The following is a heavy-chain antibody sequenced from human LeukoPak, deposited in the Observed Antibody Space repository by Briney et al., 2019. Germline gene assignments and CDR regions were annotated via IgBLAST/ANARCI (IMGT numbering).Heavy chain of an antibody. CDR1: GVSMSAYQ. D-gene: IGHD2-21*01. CDR2: INTKGET. J-gene: IGHJ4*02. CDR3: ATSNDAKIAPFDH. V-gene: IGHV4-4*09. Sequence: SSETLSLTCTVSGVSMSAYQWSWVRQSPEKGLEWIGCINTKGETSYNPSLKSRVTTSVDTSKSQSSLRLTSVTAADTAVYYCATSNDAKIAPFDHWGQGAPVTVSS.